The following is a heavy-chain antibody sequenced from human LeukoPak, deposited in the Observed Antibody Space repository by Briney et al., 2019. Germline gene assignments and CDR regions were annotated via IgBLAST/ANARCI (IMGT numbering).Heavy chain of an antibody. CDR3: ARDWWVATVTTGWFDP. D-gene: IGHD4-17*01. J-gene: IGHJ5*02. V-gene: IGHV3-7*01. CDR1: GFTFSSYW. Sequence: GGSLRLSCAASGFTFSSYWMSWVRQAPGKGLEWVANINQDGSGEYYVDSVKGRFTISRDNAKNSLYLQMNSLRAEDTAVYYCARDWWVATVTTGWFDPWGQGTLVTVSS. CDR2: INQDGSGE.